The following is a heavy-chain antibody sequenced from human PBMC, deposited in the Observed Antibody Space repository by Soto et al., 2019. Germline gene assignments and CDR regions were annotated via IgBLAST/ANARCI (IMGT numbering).Heavy chain of an antibody. Sequence: PGGSLRLSCVVSGFTFSDFGMHWVRQSPGEWLAWVASISKDGLDRYYSESVKGRFTISRDDSKNTVFLQMNSLKVEDTAAYFCASPREGQWLVFDHWGQRTLVTVSS. CDR2: ISKDGLDR. CDR1: GFTFSDFG. CDR3: ASPREGQWLVFDH. V-gene: IGHV3-30*19. D-gene: IGHD6-19*01. J-gene: IGHJ4*02.